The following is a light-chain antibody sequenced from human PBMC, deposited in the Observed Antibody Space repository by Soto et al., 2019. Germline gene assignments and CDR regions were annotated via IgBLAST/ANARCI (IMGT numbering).Light chain of an antibody. Sequence: QSALTQPASVSGSPGQSITISCTGTSSDVGGYNYVSWYQQPPGKAPKLMIYDVSNRPSGVSNRFSGSKSGNTSSLTISGLQPEDEADYYCNSYTSSGTGVFGTGTKVTVL. J-gene: IGLJ1*01. CDR2: DVS. CDR1: SSDVGGYNY. CDR3: NSYTSSGTGV. V-gene: IGLV2-14*01.